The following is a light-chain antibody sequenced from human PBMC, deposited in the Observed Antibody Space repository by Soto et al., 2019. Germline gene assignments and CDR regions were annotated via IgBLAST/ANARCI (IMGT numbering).Light chain of an antibody. CDR2: DAS. CDR1: QDISNY. V-gene: IGKV1-33*01. J-gene: IGKJ2*01. Sequence: DIQMTQSPSSLSASVGDRVTITCQASQDISNYLNWYQQKPGKAPKLLIYDASNLETGVPSRFSGSGSGTDFTFTISSLPPEDFATYYCQQFEPLAPSYTFGQGTKLDIK. CDR3: QQFEPLAPSYT.